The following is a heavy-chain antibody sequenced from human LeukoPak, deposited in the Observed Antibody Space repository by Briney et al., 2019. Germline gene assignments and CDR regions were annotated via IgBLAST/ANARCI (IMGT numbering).Heavy chain of an antibody. D-gene: IGHD3-10*01. Sequence: SETLSLTCAVSGGSISSGGYSWSWMRQPPGKGLEWIGYIYHSGSTYYNPSLKSRVTISVDRSKNQFSLKLSSVTAADTAVYYCARVVGSGSFDYWGQGTLVTVSS. V-gene: IGHV4-30-2*01. CDR1: GGSISSGGYS. CDR3: ARVVGSGSFDY. CDR2: IYHSGST. J-gene: IGHJ4*02.